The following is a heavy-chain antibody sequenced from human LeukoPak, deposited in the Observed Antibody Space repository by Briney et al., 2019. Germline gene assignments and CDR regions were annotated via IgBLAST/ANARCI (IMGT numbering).Heavy chain of an antibody. J-gene: IGHJ4*02. Sequence: SETLSLTCAVYGGSFSGYYWSGMRQPPGEGLEWIGEINHSGITNYNPSLKSRATISVDTSKNQFSLKLSSVTAADTAVYYCARGRVVGATTPLGYWGQGTLVTVSS. V-gene: IGHV4-34*01. D-gene: IGHD1-26*01. CDR1: GGSFSGYY. CDR2: INHSGIT. CDR3: ARGRVVGATTPLGY.